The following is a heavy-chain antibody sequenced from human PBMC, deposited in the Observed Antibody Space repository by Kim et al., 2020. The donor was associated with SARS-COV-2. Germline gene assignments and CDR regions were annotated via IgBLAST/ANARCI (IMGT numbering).Heavy chain of an antibody. J-gene: IGHJ6*01. CDR3: AGQTGGSWSYYKDYYYG. CDR2: IYYSGST. V-gene: IGHV4-30-2*01. Sequence: SETLSLTCAVSGGSISSGGYSWRWIRQPPGKGLEWIGYIYYSGSTYYNPSLKSRVTISVDRSKNQFSLKLSSVTAADTAVYYCAGQTGGSWSYYKDYYYG. CDR1: GGSISSGGYS. D-gene: IGHD3-10*01.